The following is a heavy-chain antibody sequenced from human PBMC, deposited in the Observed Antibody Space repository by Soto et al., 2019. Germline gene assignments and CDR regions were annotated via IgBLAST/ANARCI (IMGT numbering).Heavy chain of an antibody. Sequence: QVQLQESGPGLVKPSQTLSLTCTVSGGSISSGGYYWSWIRQHPGKGLEWIGYIYYSGSTYYNPSLQSRVTISVDTSKNQFSLKLSSVTAADTAVYYCARDTGGSSSSGGAFYYYGMDVWGQGTTVTVSS. CDR3: ARDTGGSSSSGGAFYYYGMDV. J-gene: IGHJ6*02. V-gene: IGHV4-31*03. CDR1: GGSISSGGYY. D-gene: IGHD6-6*01. CDR2: IYYSGST.